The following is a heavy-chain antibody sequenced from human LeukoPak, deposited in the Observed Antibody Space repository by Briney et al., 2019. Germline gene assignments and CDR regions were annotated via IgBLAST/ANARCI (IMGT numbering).Heavy chain of an antibody. CDR3: ARVLSGSYDNYFDY. V-gene: IGHV3-30*03. CDR2: ISYDGSDK. Sequence: GGSLRLSCAASGFTFSNYAMHWVRQAPGKGLEWVAVISYDGSDKYYVDSVKGRFTISRDNSKNTLYLQMNSLKAEDAAVYYCARVLSGSYDNYFDYWGQGTLVTVSS. D-gene: IGHD1-26*01. CDR1: GFTFSNYA. J-gene: IGHJ4*02.